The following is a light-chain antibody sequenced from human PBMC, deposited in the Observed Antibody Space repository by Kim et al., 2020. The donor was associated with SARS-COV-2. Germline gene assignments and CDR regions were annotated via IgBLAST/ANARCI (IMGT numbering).Light chain of an antibody. CDR3: QAWDSSAAV. CDR1: KLGDKY. CDR2: QHD. Sequence: SYELTQPPSVSVSPGQTARITCSGDKLGDKYAFWYQQKPGQSPVLVMFQHDKRPSGISQRFSGSNSGNTAILTISGTRTIDEADYYCQAWDSSAAVFGGG. V-gene: IGLV3-1*01. J-gene: IGLJ2*01.